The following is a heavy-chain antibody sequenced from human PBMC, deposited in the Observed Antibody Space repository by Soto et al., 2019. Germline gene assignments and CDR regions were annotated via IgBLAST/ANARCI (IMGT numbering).Heavy chain of an antibody. Sequence: QAQLVESGGGVVQPGRSLRLSCAASGFAFSSYGMHWVRQAPGTGLEWVTVISYDGRLQHYADSVKGRFTISRDNSKNMVLLKMSSLRAEETAVYYCVSDRGYGHASVPYSWGQGTMVSVSS. CDR1: GFAFSSYG. CDR3: VSDRGYGHASVPYS. D-gene: IGHD5-18*01. J-gene: IGHJ4*02. CDR2: ISYDGRLQ. V-gene: IGHV3-30*03.